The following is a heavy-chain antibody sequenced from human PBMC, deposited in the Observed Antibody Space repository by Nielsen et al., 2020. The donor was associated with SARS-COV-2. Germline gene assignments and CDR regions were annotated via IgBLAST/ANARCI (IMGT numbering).Heavy chain of an antibody. Sequence: SETLSLTCTVSGDSISSGDYYWSWIRQPPGKGLEWITYIYHSGSTYYNPSLKSRVSISVDTSTNQFSLRLNSVTAADTAQYYCARDRQGYNYYYGMDVWGQGTTVTVS. CDR1: GDSISSGDYY. CDR3: ARDRQGYNYYYGMDV. D-gene: IGHD5-24*01. CDR2: IYHSGST. J-gene: IGHJ6*02. V-gene: IGHV4-30-4*01.